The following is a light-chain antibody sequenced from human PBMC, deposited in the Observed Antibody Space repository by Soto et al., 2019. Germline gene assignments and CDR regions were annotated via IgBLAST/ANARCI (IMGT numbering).Light chain of an antibody. CDR2: GAS. V-gene: IGKV3-20*01. CDR3: QEYDSSPFT. CDR1: QSVSSSY. J-gene: IGKJ3*01. Sequence: EIVLTQSPGTLSLSPGERATLSCRASQSVSSSYLAWYQQKSGQAPRLLIYGASNRATGIPERFSGSGSGTDFTLTVSRLEPEDFAVYYCQEYDSSPFTFGPGTKVDIK.